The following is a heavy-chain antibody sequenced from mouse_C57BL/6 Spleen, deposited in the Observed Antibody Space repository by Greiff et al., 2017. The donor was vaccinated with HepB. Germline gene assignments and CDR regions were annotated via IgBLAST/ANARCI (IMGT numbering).Heavy chain of an antibody. CDR3: TLYYGSREFAY. Sequence: VKLQESGAELVRPGASVTLSCKASGYTFTDYEMHWVKQTPVHGLEWIGAIDPETGGTAYNQKFKGKAILTADKSSSTAYMELRSLTSEDSAVYYCTLYYGSREFAYWGQGTLVTVSA. J-gene: IGHJ3*01. V-gene: IGHV1-15*01. CDR2: IDPETGGT. CDR1: GYTFTDYE. D-gene: IGHD1-1*01.